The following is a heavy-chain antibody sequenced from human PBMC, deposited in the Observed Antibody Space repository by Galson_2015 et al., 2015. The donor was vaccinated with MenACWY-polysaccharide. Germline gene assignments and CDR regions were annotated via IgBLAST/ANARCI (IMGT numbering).Heavy chain of an antibody. J-gene: IGHJ6*03. Sequence: CNWIRQSPSRGLEWLGRPYSRSKCYHDYAVSVKSRMTISRDNSKNTLYLQMNSLRAEDMAVYYCARAKGGAATVLDYYMDVWGKGTTVTVSS. D-gene: IGHD1-26*01. CDR3: ARAKGGAATVLDYYMDV. CDR2: PYSRSKCYH. V-gene: IGHV6-1*01.